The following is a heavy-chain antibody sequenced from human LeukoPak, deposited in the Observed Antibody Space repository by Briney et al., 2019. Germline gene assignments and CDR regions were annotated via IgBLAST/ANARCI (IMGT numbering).Heavy chain of an antibody. CDR2: INTDGSST. CDR3: ARGYSSSYRIDY. D-gene: IGHD6-6*01. CDR1: GFSFSSYW. J-gene: IGHJ4*02. Sequence: GGSLRLSCVASGFSFSSYWMHWVRQSPGKGLVWVSRINTDGSSTTYADSVKGRFTISRDNAKNTLYLQMNSLSAEDTAVYYCARGYSSSYRIDYWGQGTLVTGSS. V-gene: IGHV3-74*01.